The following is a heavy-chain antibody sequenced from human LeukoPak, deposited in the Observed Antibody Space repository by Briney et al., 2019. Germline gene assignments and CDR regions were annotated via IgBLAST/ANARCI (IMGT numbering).Heavy chain of an antibody. CDR1: GGSISGYY. V-gene: IGHV4-4*07. CDR3: ARGVDYYYYMDV. Sequence: PSETLSLTCTVSGGSISGYYWSWIRQPAGKGVEWMGRIYTTETTNYNPSLKSRLTISVDKSKNQFSLKLSSVTAADTAMYYCARGVDYYYYMDVWGKGTTVTVSS. J-gene: IGHJ6*03. CDR2: IYTTETT.